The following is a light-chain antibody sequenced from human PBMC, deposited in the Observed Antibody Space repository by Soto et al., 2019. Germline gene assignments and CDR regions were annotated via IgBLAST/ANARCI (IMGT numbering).Light chain of an antibody. CDR2: DTS. V-gene: IGKV3-15*01. CDR1: QGIGDT. Sequence: EVVMTQSPATLSVSPGEGVTLSCRANQGIGDTLAWYQHNPGQTPRLLIYDTSTRATGVPARFSGSRSGPESTLTINRLQSEDFAIYYCQPYKSGPLPSGGGPKVESK. J-gene: IGKJ4*01. CDR3: QPYKSGPLP.